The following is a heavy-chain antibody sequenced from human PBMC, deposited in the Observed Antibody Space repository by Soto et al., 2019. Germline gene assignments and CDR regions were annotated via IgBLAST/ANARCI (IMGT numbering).Heavy chain of an antibody. CDR3: AKNGAELGDFWSVYINYYYYCGMDF. V-gene: IGHV3-30*18. Sequence: GGYLRLSCAASGFTFSSYGMHWVRQAPGKGLEWVAVISYDGSNKYYADSVKGRFTISRDNSKNTLYLQMNSLRAEDTAVYYCAKNGAELGDFWSVYINYYYYCGMDFWGQGTTVTVSS. CDR1: GFTFSSYG. CDR2: ISYDGSNK. J-gene: IGHJ6*02. D-gene: IGHD3-3*01.